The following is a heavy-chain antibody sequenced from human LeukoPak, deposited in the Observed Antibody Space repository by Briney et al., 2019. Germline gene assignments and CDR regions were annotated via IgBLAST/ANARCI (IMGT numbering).Heavy chain of an antibody. CDR2: IYHSGST. CDR1: GGSFSGYY. CDR3: ARQITGTTYGDAFDI. J-gene: IGHJ3*02. D-gene: IGHD1-7*01. Sequence: SETLSLTCAVYGGSFSGYYWSWIRQPPGKGLEWIGYIYHSGSTYYNPSLKSRVTISVDTSKNQFSLKLSSVTAADTAVYYCARQITGTTYGDAFDIWGQGTMATVSS. V-gene: IGHV4-34*01.